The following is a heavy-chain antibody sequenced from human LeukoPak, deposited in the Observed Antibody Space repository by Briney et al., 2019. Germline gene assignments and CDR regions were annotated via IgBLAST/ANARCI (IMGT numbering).Heavy chain of an antibody. CDR2: IYYSGST. CDR3: ARWGEYYYYYYMDV. CDR1: GGSISSSSYY. J-gene: IGHJ6*03. Sequence: SETLSLTCTVSGGSISSSSYYWGWIRQPPGKGLEWIGSIYYSGSTYYNPSLKSRVTISVDTSKNQFSLKLSSVTAADTAVYYCARWGEYYYYYYMDVWGRGTTVTISS. V-gene: IGHV4-39*07. D-gene: IGHD3-16*01.